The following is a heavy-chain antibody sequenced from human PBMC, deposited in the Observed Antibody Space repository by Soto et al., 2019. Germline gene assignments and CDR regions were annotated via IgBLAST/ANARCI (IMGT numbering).Heavy chain of an antibody. Sequence: GGSLRLSCADSGFTVSSNYMSWVRQAPGKGLEWVSVIYSGGSTYYADSAKGRFTISRDNSKNTLYLQMKSLRAEDTAVYYCERFGSGYSAGAFDIWGQGTMVTVSS. CDR1: GFTVSSNY. J-gene: IGHJ3*02. V-gene: IGHV3-53*01. CDR2: IYSGGST. D-gene: IGHD3-22*01. CDR3: ERFGSGYSAGAFDI.